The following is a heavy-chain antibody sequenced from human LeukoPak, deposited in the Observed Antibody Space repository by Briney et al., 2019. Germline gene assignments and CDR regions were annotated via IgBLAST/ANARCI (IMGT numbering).Heavy chain of an antibody. CDR3: AKDSIPARKKWELLLNTRPQLGYFDY. D-gene: IGHD1-26*01. CDR2: ISGSGGST. CDR1: GFTFSSYA. V-gene: IGHV3-23*01. J-gene: IGHJ4*02. Sequence: PGGSLRLSCAASGFTFSSYAMSWVRQAPGKGLEWVSAISGSGGSTYYADSVKGRFTISRDNSKNTLYLQMNSLRAEDTAVYYCAKDSIPARKKWELLLNTRPQLGYFDYWGQGTLVTVSS.